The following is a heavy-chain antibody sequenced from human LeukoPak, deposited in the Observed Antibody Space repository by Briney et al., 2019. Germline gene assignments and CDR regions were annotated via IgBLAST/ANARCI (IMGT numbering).Heavy chain of an antibody. J-gene: IGHJ4*02. Sequence: GESLQISCKGSEYRFTSYWIGWVRQMPGKGLEWMGIIYPGDSDTRYSPSFQGQVTISADKSISIAYLQWSSLKASDTAMYYCARQDGYGLYYFDYWGQGTLVTVSS. CDR2: IYPGDSDT. CDR3: ARQDGYGLYYFDY. V-gene: IGHV5-51*01. CDR1: EYRFTSYW. D-gene: IGHD3/OR15-3a*01.